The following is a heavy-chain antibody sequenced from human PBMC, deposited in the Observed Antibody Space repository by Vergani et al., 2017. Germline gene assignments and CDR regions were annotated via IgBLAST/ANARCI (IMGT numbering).Heavy chain of an antibody. CDR1: GFTFSNAW. D-gene: IGHD5-18*01. J-gene: IGHJ6*03. CDR2: IKSKTDGGTT. V-gene: IGHV3-15*01. CDR3: ATSGGVDTDAHMDI. Sequence: EVQLVESGGGLVKPGGSLRLSCAASGFTFSNAWMSWVRQAPGKGLEWVGRIKSKTDGGTTDYAAPVKGRFTISRDDSKNTLYLQMNSLRAEDTAVYYCATSGGVDTDAHMDIWGKGTTVTVSS.